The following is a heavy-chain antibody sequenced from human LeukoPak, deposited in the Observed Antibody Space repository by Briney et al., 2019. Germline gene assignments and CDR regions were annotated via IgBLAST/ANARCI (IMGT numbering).Heavy chain of an antibody. CDR3: AKPAHDFWSGYDY. CDR1: GFTFSSYA. CDR2: ISGSGGST. D-gene: IGHD3-3*01. V-gene: IGHV3-23*01. Sequence: PGGSLRLSCAASGFTFSSYAMSWVRQAPGKGLEWVSAISGSGGSTYYADSVKGRFTISRDNSRNTLYLQMNSLRAEDSAVYYCAKPAHDFWSGYDYWGQGTLVTVSS. J-gene: IGHJ4*02.